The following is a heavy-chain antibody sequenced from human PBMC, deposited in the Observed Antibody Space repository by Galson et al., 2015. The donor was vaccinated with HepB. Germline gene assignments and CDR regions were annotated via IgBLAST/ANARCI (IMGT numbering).Heavy chain of an antibody. CDR3: ATEQPSNYDFWSGYLATINTRDAFDI. V-gene: IGHV7-4-1*02. Sequence: SVKVSCKASGYTFTSYAMNWVRQAPGQGLEWMGWINTNTGNPTYAQGFTGRFVFSLDTSVSTAYLQISSLKAEDTAVYCCATEQPSNYDFWSGYLATINTRDAFDIWGQGTMVTVSS. CDR2: INTNTGNP. J-gene: IGHJ3*02. D-gene: IGHD3-3*01. CDR1: GYTFTSYA.